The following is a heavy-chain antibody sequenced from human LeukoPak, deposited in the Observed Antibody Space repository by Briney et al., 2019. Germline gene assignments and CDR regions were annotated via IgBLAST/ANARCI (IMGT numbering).Heavy chain of an antibody. CDR3: ARHLGDFDY. J-gene: IGHJ4*02. CDR1: GYSISSGYY. CDR2: IYHSGST. V-gene: IGHV4-38-2*01. Sequence: SETLSLTCAVSGYSISSGYYWGWIRQPPGKGLEWIGSIYHSGSTYYNPSLKSRVTISVDTSKNQFSLKLSSVTAAATAVYYCARHLGDFDYWGQGTLVTVSS.